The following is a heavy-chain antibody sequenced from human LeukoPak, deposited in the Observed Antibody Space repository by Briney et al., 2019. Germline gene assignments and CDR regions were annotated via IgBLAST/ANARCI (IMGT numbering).Heavy chain of an antibody. J-gene: IGHJ3*02. CDR3: ARDETFYCSSTSCEMQAFDI. CDR2: ISSSATYI. Sequence: GGSLRLSCAASGFTFSTYNMNWVRQAPGKGLEWVSSISSSATYIYYADSVKGRFTISRDNAKNSLYLQMNSLRAEDTAVYYCARDETFYCSSTSCEMQAFDIWGQGTMVTVSS. D-gene: IGHD2-2*01. V-gene: IGHV3-21*01. CDR1: GFTFSTYN.